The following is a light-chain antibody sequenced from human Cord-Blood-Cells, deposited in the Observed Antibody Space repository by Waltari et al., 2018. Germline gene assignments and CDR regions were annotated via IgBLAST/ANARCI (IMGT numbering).Light chain of an antibody. CDR2: DAS. V-gene: IGKV3-11*01. CDR1: QSVSSY. CDR3: QQRSNWPPT. J-gene: IGKJ1*01. Sequence: EIVLTQSPATLSLSPGERATLSCRASQSVSSYLAWYQQKPGQAPRLLISDASNRATGIPARFIGSGSGTYFTLTISSLEPEDFAVYYCQQRSNWPPTFGQGTKVEIK.